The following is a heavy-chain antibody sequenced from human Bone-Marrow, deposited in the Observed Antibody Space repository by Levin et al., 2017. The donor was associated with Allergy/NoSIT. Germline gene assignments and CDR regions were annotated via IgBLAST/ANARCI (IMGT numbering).Heavy chain of an antibody. CDR1: GFIFTNYW. D-gene: IGHD2-8*01. CDR2: IKQDGSEK. J-gene: IGHJ4*02. CDR3: ARDLSPASPRSGLMY. V-gene: IGHV3-7*04. Sequence: PGGSLRLSCAASGFIFTNYWMSWVRQAPGKGLEWVANIKQDGSEKVYVDSAKGRFTISRDNAKNSLYLQMNSLRAEDTAVYYCARDLSPASPRSGLMYWGQGTVVTVSS.